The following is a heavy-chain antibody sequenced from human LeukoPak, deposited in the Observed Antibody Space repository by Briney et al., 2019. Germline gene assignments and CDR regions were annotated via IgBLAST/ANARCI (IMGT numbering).Heavy chain of an antibody. J-gene: IGHJ4*02. Sequence: ASVKVSCNVSGYTLTELSMHWVRQAPGKGLEWMGGFDPEDGETFYAQKFQGRVTMTEDTSTDTAYMELSSLRSEDTAVYYCAREGMNADILTGYQDYWGQGTLVTVSS. CDR3: AREGMNADILTGYQDY. CDR1: GYTLTELS. CDR2: FDPEDGET. D-gene: IGHD3-9*01. V-gene: IGHV1-24*01.